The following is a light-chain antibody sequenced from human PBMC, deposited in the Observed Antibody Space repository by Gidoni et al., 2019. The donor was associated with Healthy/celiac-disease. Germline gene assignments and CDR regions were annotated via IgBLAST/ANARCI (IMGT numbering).Light chain of an antibody. J-gene: IGKJ1*01. CDR3: LQALRTPLT. V-gene: IGKV2-28*01. Sequence: VMNPPPFPLLVLPGEPTTNSCWSSQSLWNSNDYNYLDWYLQKPGQSPQLLIYLASNRASGVPDRFSCSGAGTDFTLTISSLEAEDVGVYYCLQALRTPLTFGQGTNVDIK. CDR1: QSLWNSNDYNY. CDR2: LAS.